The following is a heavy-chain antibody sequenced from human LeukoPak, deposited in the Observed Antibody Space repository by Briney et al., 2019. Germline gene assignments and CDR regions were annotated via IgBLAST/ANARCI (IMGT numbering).Heavy chain of an antibody. V-gene: IGHV4-4*09. CDR1: GASISTYY. J-gene: IGHJ4*02. D-gene: IGHD1-14*01. CDR2: MYTSVTT. Sequence: SETLSLTCTVSGASISTYYWTWVRQPPGKGLEWIGSMYTSVTTKYNPSLKSRGTISVGTSKNRSSLNLISVTAADTAVYYCARHLAPYRPFHDWGQGSLVTVSS. CDR3: ARHLAPYRPFHD.